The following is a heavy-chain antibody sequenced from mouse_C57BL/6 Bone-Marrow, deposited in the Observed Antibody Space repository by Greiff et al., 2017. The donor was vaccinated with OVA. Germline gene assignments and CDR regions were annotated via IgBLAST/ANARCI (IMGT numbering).Heavy chain of an antibody. V-gene: IGHV1-69*01. CDR3: ARNRLGDFDY. D-gene: IGHD1-2*01. J-gene: IGHJ2*01. CDR2: IDPSDSYT. Sequence: QVQLQQPGAELVMPGASVKLSCKASGYTFTSYWMHWVKQRPGQGLEWIGEIDPSDSYTNYNQQFKGKSTLTVDKSSSTAYMQLSSLTSEDSAGDNCARNRLGDFDYWGQGTTLTVSS. CDR1: GYTFTSYW.